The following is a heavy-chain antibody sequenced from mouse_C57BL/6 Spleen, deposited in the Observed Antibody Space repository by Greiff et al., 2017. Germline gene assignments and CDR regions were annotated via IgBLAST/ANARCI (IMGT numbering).Heavy chain of an antibody. CDR2: IDPSDSET. D-gene: IGHD4-1*01. V-gene: IGHV1-52*01. CDR3: ARDWDGEGYFDY. J-gene: IGHJ2*01. CDR1: GYTFTSYW. Sequence: VQLQQSGAELVRPGSSVKLSCKASGYTFTSYWMHWVKQRPIQGLEWIGNIDPSDSETHYNQKFKDKATLTVDKSSSTAYMQLSSLTSEDSAVYYCARDWDGEGYFDYWGQGTTLTVSS.